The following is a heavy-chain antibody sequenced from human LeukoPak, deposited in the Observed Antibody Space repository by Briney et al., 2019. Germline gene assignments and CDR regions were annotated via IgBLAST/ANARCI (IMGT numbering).Heavy chain of an antibody. CDR3: TTRRQDGC. Sequence: KAGGSLTLSCAASGFTFSDSWMSWVRQAPGKGLEGVGRMNSKIDGGTIDYGAPVKGRFTISRDDSRNTLYLQMNSLKAEATAVYYCTTRRQDGCWGQGTLVTVS. CDR1: GFTFSDSW. D-gene: IGHD6-25*01. V-gene: IGHV3-15*01. J-gene: IGHJ4*02. CDR2: MNSKIDGGTI.